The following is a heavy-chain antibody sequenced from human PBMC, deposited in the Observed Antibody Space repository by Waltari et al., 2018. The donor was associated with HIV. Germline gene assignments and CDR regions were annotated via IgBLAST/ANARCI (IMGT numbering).Heavy chain of an antibody. CDR2: ITSNGRDA. V-gene: IGHV3-64*07. CDR3: ARGVYDSTAYRNYFDP. D-gene: IGHD3-22*01. J-gene: IGHJ5*02. Sequence: EVQLVESGGALVQPGGSLRLSCAASGFTFGRYAMPWVRQTPGKGLEYGSTITSNGRDAYYAESVEGRFTISRDNSKNTLYLQMGSLRAEDVAVYYCARGVYDSTAYRNYFDPWGQGTLVTVSS. CDR1: GFTFGRYA.